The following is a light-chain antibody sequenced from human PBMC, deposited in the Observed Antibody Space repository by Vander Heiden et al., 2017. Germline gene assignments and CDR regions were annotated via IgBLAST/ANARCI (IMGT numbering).Light chain of an antibody. CDR1: QSVSSSY. J-gene: IGKJ2*01. CDR2: GAS. V-gene: IGKV3-20*01. Sequence: EIALTQPPGTLPLSPGERATPSCRASQSVSSSYLAWYQQKPGQAPRLLNYGASSRATGIPDRFSGSGSGTDFTLTISRLEPEDFAVYYCQQYGSSPTFGQGTKLEIK. CDR3: QQYGSSPT.